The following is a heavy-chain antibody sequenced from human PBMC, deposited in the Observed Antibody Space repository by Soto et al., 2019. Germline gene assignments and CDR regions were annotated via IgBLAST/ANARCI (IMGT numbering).Heavy chain of an antibody. J-gene: IGHJ5*02. CDR3: ARHLTALDT. CDR1: GGSISSFY. V-gene: IGHV4-59*08. Sequence: QVQLQESGPGLVKPSETLSLTCTVSGGSISSFYWSWIRQPPGKGLEYIGYIHYSGSTNYSPSLKSRVTISLDTSKNHFSLKLTSVTPADTAVYYCARHLTALDTWGQGTLVTVSS. CDR2: IHYSGST.